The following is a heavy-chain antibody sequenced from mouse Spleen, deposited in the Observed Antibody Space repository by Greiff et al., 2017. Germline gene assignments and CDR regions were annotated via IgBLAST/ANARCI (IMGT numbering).Heavy chain of an antibody. V-gene: IGHV1-75*01. D-gene: IGHD4-1*01. J-gene: IGHJ3*01. Sequence: QVQLQQSGPELVKPGASVKISCKASGYTFTDYYINWVKQRPGQGLEWIGWIFPGSGSTYYNEKFKGKATLTVDKSSSTAYMQLSSLTSEDSAVYYCAIGNWDRAWFAYWGQGTLVTVSA. CDR3: AIGNWDRAWFAY. CDR2: IFPGSGST. CDR1: GYTFTDYY.